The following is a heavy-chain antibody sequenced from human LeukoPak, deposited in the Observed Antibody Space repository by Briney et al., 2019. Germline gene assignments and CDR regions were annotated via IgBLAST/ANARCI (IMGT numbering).Heavy chain of an antibody. Sequence: ASVKVSCKASGYTFISYDINWVRQAPGQGLEWMGWINTNTGNPTYAQGFTGRFVFSLDTSVSTAYLHISSLKAEDTAVYYRARLPVAGTEYFDYWGQGTLVTVSS. CDR2: INTNTGNP. CDR3: ARLPVAGTEYFDY. V-gene: IGHV7-4-1*02. CDR1: GYTFISYD. D-gene: IGHD6-19*01. J-gene: IGHJ4*02.